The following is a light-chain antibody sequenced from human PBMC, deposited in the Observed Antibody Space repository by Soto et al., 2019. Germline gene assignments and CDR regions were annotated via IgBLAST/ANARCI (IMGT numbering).Light chain of an antibody. CDR3: QQYDTSPT. J-gene: IGKJ1*01. V-gene: IGKV3-20*01. CDR2: GTY. CDR1: QSISGNY. Sequence: IVLTQSPGTLSLSPWERATLSCRASQSISGNYLAWYQHKPGQAPRLLISGTYTRATGIPDRFSGRGSGTDFSLTISRLEPEDFAVYHCQQYDTSPTFGQGTKVDIK.